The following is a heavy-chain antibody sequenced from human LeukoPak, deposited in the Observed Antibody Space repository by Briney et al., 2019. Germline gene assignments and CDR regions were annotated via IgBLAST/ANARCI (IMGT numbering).Heavy chain of an antibody. V-gene: IGHV1-46*01. J-gene: IGHJ3*02. Sequence: ASVKVSCKASGYTFSNYCMHWVRQAPGQGLEWMGILNPTYDIPIYAQTFEGRVTMTRDMSTSTVYMELTTLTSDDTAVYFCAKDPRNILTGDYDDFDIWGQGTMVIVSS. CDR3: AKDPRNILTGDYDDFDI. D-gene: IGHD3-9*01. CDR2: LNPTYDIP. CDR1: GYTFSNYC.